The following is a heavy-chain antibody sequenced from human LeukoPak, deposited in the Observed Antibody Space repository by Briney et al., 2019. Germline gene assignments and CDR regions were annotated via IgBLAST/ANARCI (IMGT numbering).Heavy chain of an antibody. Sequence: PGGSLRLSCAASGFTFNTYTMYWVRQAPGKGLEWVSGISNSGGSTYYADSVKGRYTISRDNSKNTLYLQMNSLRAADTAVYYCAKHTTPTPFDYMDVWGKGTTVTVSS. J-gene: IGHJ6*03. CDR3: AKHTTPTPFDYMDV. V-gene: IGHV3-23*01. D-gene: IGHD1-14*01. CDR1: GFTFNTYT. CDR2: ISNSGGST.